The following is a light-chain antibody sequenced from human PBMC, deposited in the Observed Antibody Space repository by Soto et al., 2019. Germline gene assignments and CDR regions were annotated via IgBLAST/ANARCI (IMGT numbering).Light chain of an antibody. CDR1: SSNIGANYD. Sequence: QAVVTQPPSVSGAPGQRVTISCTGTSSNIGANYDVHWYQQLPGTAPKLLLSGNSDRPSEVPDRFSVSKSGTSASLAITGLQPEDEADYYCQSYDSGLSGRVFGGGTKLTVL. CDR3: QSYDSGLSGRV. V-gene: IGLV1-40*01. J-gene: IGLJ2*01. CDR2: GNS.